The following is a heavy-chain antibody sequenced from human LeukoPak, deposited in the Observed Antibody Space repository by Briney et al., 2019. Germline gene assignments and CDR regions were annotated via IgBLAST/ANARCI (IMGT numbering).Heavy chain of an antibody. V-gene: IGHV3-21*01. CDR3: ARDLLLWFGELSGDSDY. CDR2: ISSSSSYI. CDR1: GFTLSSHS. Sequence: GGSLRLSCAAYGFTLSSHSMNWVRQAPGKGLEWVSSISSSSSYIHSADSVKGRFTISRDNAKNSLYLQMNSLRAEDTAVYYCARDLLLWFGELSGDSDYWGQGTLVTVSS. J-gene: IGHJ4*02. D-gene: IGHD3-10*01.